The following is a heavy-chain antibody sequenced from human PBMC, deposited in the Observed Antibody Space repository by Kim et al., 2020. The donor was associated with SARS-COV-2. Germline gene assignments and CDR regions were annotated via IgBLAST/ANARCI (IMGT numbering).Heavy chain of an antibody. CDR2: ISSSSSYI. D-gene: IGHD2-21*02. V-gene: IGHV3-21*01. CDR1: GFTFSSYS. CDR3: ARARYCGGDCHWYFDL. J-gene: IGHJ2*01. Sequence: GGSLRLSCAASGFTFSSYSMNWVRQAPGKGLEWVSSISSSSSYIYYADSVKGRFTISRDNAKNSLYLQMNSLRAEDTAVYYCARARYCGGDCHWYFDLWGRGTLVTVSS.